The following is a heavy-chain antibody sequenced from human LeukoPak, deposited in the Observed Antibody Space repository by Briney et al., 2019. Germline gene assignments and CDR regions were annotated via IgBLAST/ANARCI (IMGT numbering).Heavy chain of an antibody. J-gene: IGHJ5*02. CDR3: ARSIVVATDYWFDP. Sequence: SETLSLTCTVSGGSISSSSYYWGWIRQPPGKGLEWIGSIYYSGSTYYNPSLKSRVTISVGTSRNQFSLKLSSVTAADTAVYYCARSIVVATDYWFDPWGQGTLVTVSS. CDR1: GGSISSSSYY. V-gene: IGHV4-39*01. D-gene: IGHD2-2*01. CDR2: IYYSGST.